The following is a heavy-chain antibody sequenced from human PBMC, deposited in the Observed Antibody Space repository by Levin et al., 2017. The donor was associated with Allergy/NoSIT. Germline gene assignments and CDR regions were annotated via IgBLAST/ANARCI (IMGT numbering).Heavy chain of an antibody. V-gene: IGHV3-23*01. CDR2: MSGSGDAI. J-gene: IGHJ1*01. CDR1: GFTLKNYV. Sequence: GGSLRLSCAASGFTLKNYVMSWVRQAPGKGLEWVSSMSGSGDAIFHADPVKGRLTISRDNSKNTLFLQMNSLRVEDTAVDYCAKDPGQRHTCEVFDHWGQGTLVTVSS. CDR3: AKDPGQRHTCEVFDH. D-gene: IGHD1-14*01.